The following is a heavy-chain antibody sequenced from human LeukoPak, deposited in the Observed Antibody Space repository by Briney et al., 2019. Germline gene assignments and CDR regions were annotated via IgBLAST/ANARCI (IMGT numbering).Heavy chain of an antibody. V-gene: IGHV4-39*01. CDR3: ARHSGSLTGYYR. J-gene: IGHJ4*02. CDR1: GGSLRSSSYS. D-gene: IGHD3-9*01. Sequence: PSETLSLTCTVPGGSLRSSSYSWGWIRQPPGKGLEWNGSIYYSGSTYNNPARKSRVTISVDTSKNQFSLKLSSVTAADTAVYYCARHSGSLTGYYRWGQGTLVTVSS. CDR2: IYYSGST.